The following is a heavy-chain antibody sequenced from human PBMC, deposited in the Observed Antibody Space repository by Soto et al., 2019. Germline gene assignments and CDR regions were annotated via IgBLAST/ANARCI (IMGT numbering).Heavy chain of an antibody. CDR1: GYTFTNNY. V-gene: IGHV1-46*03. D-gene: IGHD6-13*01. Sequence: ASVKVSCKTSGYTFTNNYMHWVRQAPGQGLEWMGMIYPNGGTTDYAQKFQGRVTMTSDTSTTTVYMELSSLTADDRAVYYCVRDNSGFDYWGQGTVVTVSS. J-gene: IGHJ4*02. CDR3: VRDNSGFDY. CDR2: IYPNGGTT.